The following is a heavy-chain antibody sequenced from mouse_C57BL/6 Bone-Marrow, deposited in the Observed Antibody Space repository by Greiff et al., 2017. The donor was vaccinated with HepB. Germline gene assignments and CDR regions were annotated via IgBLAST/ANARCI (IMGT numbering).Heavy chain of an antibody. J-gene: IGHJ1*03. CDR2: INPGSGGT. Sequence: VQLQQSGAELVRPGTSVKVSCKASGYAFTNYLIEWVKQRPGQGLEWIGVINPGSGGTNYNEKFKGKATLTADKSSSPAYMQLSSLTSEDSAVYFCARGGWLLRYWYFDVWGTGTTVTVSS. CDR1: GYAFTNYL. V-gene: IGHV1-54*01. D-gene: IGHD2-3*01. CDR3: ARGGWLLRYWYFDV.